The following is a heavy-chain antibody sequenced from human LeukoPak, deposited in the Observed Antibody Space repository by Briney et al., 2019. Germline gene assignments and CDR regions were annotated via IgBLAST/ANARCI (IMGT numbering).Heavy chain of an antibody. J-gene: IGHJ4*02. V-gene: IGHV1-58*02. Sequence: SVKGSCKASGFTVPSSAMQCVRQARGQRLEWIGWIVVGSSNTNYAQKFQERVTITRDMSTSTAYMELSSLRSEDTAVYFCAAVPGDAGYWGQGTLVTVSS. CDR3: AAVPGDAGY. CDR1: GFTVPSSA. CDR2: IVVGSSNT. D-gene: IGHD7-27*01.